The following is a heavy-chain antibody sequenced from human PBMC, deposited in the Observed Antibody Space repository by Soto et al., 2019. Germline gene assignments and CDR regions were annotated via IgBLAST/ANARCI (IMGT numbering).Heavy chain of an antibody. CDR2: INPNSGGT. D-gene: IGHD6-19*01. CDR3: ARRWLEDYGMDV. J-gene: IGHJ6*02. Sequence: ASVKGSCKASGYTFTGYYMHWVRQAPGQGLEWMGRINPNSGGTNYAQKFQGWVTMTRDTSISTAYMELSRLRSDDTAVYYCARRWLEDYGMDVWGQGTTVTVSS. V-gene: IGHV1-2*04. CDR1: GYTFTGYY.